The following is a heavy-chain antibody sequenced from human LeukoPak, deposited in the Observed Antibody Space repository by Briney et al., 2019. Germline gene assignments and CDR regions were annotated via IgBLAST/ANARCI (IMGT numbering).Heavy chain of an antibody. J-gene: IGHJ4*02. V-gene: IGHV4-59*01. CDR3: ARGYSSSWELDD. D-gene: IGHD6-13*01. CDR1: GGSISSYY. Sequence: SGTLSLTCTVSGGSISSYYLSWIRQPPGKGLEWIWDIYYSGGTTYNPSPKSRVTISVNTSKNKFSLMLSSMTAAATTVYYYARGYSSSWELDDWGEGTLVTVSS. CDR2: IYYSGGT.